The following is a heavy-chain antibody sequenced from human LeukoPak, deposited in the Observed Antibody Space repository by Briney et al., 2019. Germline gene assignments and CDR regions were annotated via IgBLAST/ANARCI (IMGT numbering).Heavy chain of an antibody. D-gene: IGHD3-22*01. CDR2: INWNGGST. CDR3: ARAVEYYDSSGYYYVYYFDY. CDR1: GFTFDDYG. Sequence: GGSLRLSCAASGFTFDDYGMSWVRQAPGKGLEWVSGINWNGGSTGYADSVKGRFTTSRDNAKNSLYLQMNSLRAENTALYYCARAVEYYDSSGYYYVYYFDYWGQGTLVTVSS. J-gene: IGHJ4*02. V-gene: IGHV3-20*04.